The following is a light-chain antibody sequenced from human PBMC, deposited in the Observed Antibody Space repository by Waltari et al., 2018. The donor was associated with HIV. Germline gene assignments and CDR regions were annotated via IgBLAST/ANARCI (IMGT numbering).Light chain of an antibody. Sequence: EIVMTQSPATLSVSPGERATLSCRASQSVSSNLAWYQQKPGQAPRLLIYGASTRATGVPVRFGGSGSGTEFTLTISSLQSEDFAVYYCQQYNNWPPLTFGGGTKVEIK. CDR3: QQYNNWPPLT. CDR1: QSVSSN. V-gene: IGKV3-15*01. CDR2: GAS. J-gene: IGKJ4*01.